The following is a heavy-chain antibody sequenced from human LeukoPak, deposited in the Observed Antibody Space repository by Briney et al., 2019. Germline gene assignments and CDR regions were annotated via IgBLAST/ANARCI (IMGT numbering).Heavy chain of an antibody. CDR1: GYTFTGYY. CDR2: INPSGGST. J-gene: IGHJ3*02. CDR3: ARGLAAATAFDI. D-gene: IGHD6-13*01. Sequence: GASVKVSCKASGYTFTGYYMHWVRQAPGQGLEWMGIINPSGGSTSYAQKFQGRVTMTRDMSTSTVYMELSSLRSEDTAVYYCARGLAAATAFDIWGQGTMATVSS. V-gene: IGHV1-46*01.